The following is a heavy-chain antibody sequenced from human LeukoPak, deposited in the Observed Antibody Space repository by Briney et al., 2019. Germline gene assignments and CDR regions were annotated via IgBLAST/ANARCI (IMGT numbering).Heavy chain of an antibody. V-gene: IGHV4-38-2*02. Sequence: SETLSLTCTVSGYSMSSGYYWGWIRQPPGKGLEWIGSIYHSGSTYYNPSLKSRVTISVDTSKKQFSLKLSSVTAADTAVYYCARARPPSDSTYFDYWGQGTLVTVSS. D-gene: IGHD6-6*01. CDR3: ARARPPSDSTYFDY. CDR1: GYSMSSGYY. J-gene: IGHJ4*02. CDR2: IYHSGST.